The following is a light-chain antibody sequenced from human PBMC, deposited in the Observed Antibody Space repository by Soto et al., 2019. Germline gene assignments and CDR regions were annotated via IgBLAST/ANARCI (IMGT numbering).Light chain of an antibody. CDR3: AAWDVSLVV. Sequence: QSVLTQPPSASGTPGQRVTISCSGSSSNIGTNTVIWYQQLPGAAPKLLFYSDNQRPSGVPDRFSGSKSVTSASLAISGLQSEDEADYYCAAWDVSLVVFGGGTKVTVL. J-gene: IGLJ2*01. CDR2: SDN. V-gene: IGLV1-44*01. CDR1: SSNIGTNT.